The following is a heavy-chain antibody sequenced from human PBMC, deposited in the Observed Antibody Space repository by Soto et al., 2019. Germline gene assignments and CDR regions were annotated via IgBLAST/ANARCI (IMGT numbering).Heavy chain of an antibody. D-gene: IGHD6-19*01. J-gene: IGHJ6*02. Sequence: GGSLRLSCAASGFTFSSYGMHWVRQAPGKGLEWVAVISYDGSNKYYADSVKGRFTISRDNSKNTLYLQMNSLRAEDTAVYYCAKAYRSGWYTYYYYGMDVWGQGTTVTVSS. V-gene: IGHV3-30*18. CDR2: ISYDGSNK. CDR1: GFTFSSYG. CDR3: AKAYRSGWYTYYYYGMDV.